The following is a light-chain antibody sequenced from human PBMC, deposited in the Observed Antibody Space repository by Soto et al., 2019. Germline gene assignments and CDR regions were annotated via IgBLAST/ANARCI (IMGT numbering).Light chain of an antibody. CDR3: QQYATSPWT. V-gene: IGKV3-20*01. Sequence: EIVLTQSPGTLSLSPGERATLPCRASQSVSGSYLAWYQQKPGQAPRLLIYGASSRATGIPDRFSGSGSGTDFTLTISRLDPEDSAVYYCQQYATSPWTFGQGTKVDIK. CDR1: QSVSGSY. J-gene: IGKJ1*01. CDR2: GAS.